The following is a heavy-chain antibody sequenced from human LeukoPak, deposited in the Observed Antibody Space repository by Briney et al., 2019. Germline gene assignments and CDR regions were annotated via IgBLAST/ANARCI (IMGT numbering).Heavy chain of an antibody. J-gene: IGHJ4*02. D-gene: IGHD2-2*02. V-gene: IGHV3-30*02. CDR2: IRYDGSNK. Sequence: SGGSLRLSCAASGFTFSSYGMHWVRQAPGKGLEWVAFIRYDGSNKYYVDSVKGRFTISRDNSRNTLFLQMNNLSAEDTAVYFCAKGYCTGTSCYTGLDYWGQGTLVTVSS. CDR1: GFTFSSYG. CDR3: AKGYCTGTSCYTGLDY.